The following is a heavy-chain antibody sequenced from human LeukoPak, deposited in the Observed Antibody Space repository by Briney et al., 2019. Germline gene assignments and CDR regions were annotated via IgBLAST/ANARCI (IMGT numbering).Heavy chain of an antibody. D-gene: IGHD5-24*01. J-gene: IGHJ5*02. CDR3: ARDRMAQGWFDP. CDR2: IYSGGST. CDR1: GFTVSSNY. Sequence: GGSLKLSCAASGFTVSSNYMSWVRQAPGKGLEWVSVIYSGGSTYYADSVKGRFTISRDNAKNSLYLQMNSLRAEDTAVYYCARDRMAQGWFDPWGQGTLVTVSS. V-gene: IGHV3-66*01.